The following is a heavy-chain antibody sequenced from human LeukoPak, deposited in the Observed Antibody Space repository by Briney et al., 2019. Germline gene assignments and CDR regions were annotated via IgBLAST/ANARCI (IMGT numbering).Heavy chain of an antibody. J-gene: IGHJ3*02. CDR2: ISSSSYNT. V-gene: IGHV3-11*03. CDR1: GFTFSDYY. D-gene: IGHD2-15*01. CDR3: SRMLLGTTAFAI. Sequence: GGSLRLSGGASGFTFSDYYMSWIRQAPGKGLEWVSYISSSSYNTIYADSVKGRFTLSRDNAKNSLYLQMNSLRAEDTAVYYCSRMLLGTTAFAIWGQGTMVTVSS.